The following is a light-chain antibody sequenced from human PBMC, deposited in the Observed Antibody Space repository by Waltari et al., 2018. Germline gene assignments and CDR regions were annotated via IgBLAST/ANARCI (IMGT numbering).Light chain of an antibody. CDR2: DAS. Sequence: DIQMTQSPSTLSASVGDRVTITCRASQRVSSWLAWYRQKPGEAPKLRIYDASSLESGVPSRFSGSGSGTEFTLTISSLQSDDFATYYCQQYRGLWTFGQGTRVEVK. CDR3: QQYRGLWT. V-gene: IGKV1-5*01. J-gene: IGKJ1*01. CDR1: QRVSSW.